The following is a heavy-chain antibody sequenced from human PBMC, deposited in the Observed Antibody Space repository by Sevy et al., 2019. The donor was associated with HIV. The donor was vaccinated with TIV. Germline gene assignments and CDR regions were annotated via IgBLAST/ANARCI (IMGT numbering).Heavy chain of an antibody. D-gene: IGHD6-13*01. CDR2: IIPIFGTA. CDR1: GGTFSSYA. CDR3: ARVEFSGAAGPRGCAAFDI. J-gene: IGHJ3*02. V-gene: IGHV1-69*13. Sequence: ASVKVSCKASGGTFSSYAISWVRQAPGQGLEWMGGIIPIFGTANYAQKFQGRVTITADESTSTAYMELSSLRSEDTAVYYCARVEFSGAAGPRGCAAFDIWGQGTMVTVSS.